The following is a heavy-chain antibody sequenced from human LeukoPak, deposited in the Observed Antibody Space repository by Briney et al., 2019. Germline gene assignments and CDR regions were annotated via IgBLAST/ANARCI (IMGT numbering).Heavy chain of an antibody. CDR3: VRDEGFHGSGSN. CDR1: RFTVSSNY. D-gene: IGHD3-10*01. V-gene: IGHV3-66*01. J-gene: IGHJ4*02. Sequence: GGSLRLSCAASRFTVSSNYMSWVRQAPGKGLEWVSVIYSGGNTYYADSVKGRFTISRDNSKNTLYLQMNSLRGEDTAVYYCVRDEGFHGSGSNWGQGTLVTVSS. CDR2: IYSGGNT.